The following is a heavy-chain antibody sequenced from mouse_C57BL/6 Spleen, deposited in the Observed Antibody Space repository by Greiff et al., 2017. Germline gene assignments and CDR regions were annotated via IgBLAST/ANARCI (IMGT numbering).Heavy chain of an antibody. V-gene: IGHV1-54*01. CDR3: ARGNSDTWYFDV. D-gene: IGHD6-1*01. Sequence: QVQLQQSGAELVRPGTSVKVSCKASGYAFTNYLIEWVKQRPGQGLEWNGVINPGSGGTNYNEKFKGKAKLTADKSSSTAYMQHSSLTSEDAAVYVCARGNSDTWYFDVWGTGSTVPVSS. CDR1: GYAFTNYL. CDR2: INPGSGGT. J-gene: IGHJ1*03.